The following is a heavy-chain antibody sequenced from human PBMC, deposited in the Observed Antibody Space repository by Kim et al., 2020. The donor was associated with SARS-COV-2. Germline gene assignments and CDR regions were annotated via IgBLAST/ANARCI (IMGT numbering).Heavy chain of an antibody. D-gene: IGHD3-10*01. Sequence: SETLSLTCTVSGGSISSGGYYWSWIRQHPGKGLEWIGYIYYSGSTYYNPSLKSRVTISVDTSKNQFSLKLRSVTAADTAVYYCARFRLAYYYGSGSYYADHWGQGTLVTVSS. CDR2: IYYSGST. V-gene: IGHV4-31*03. CDR3: ARFRLAYYYGSGSYYADH. J-gene: IGHJ4*02. CDR1: GGSISSGGYY.